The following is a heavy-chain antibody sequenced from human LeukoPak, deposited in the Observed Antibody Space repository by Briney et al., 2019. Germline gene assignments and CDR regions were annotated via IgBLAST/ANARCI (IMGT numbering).Heavy chain of an antibody. CDR2: IIPIFGTA. Sequence: ASVKVSCKASGGTYSSYAISWVRQAPGQGLEWMGGIIPIFGTANYAQKFQGRVTITADESTSTAYMELSSLRSEDTAVYYCARGPELGPLGYWGQGTLVTVSS. V-gene: IGHV1-69*01. J-gene: IGHJ4*02. D-gene: IGHD3-10*01. CDR1: GGTYSSYA. CDR3: ARGPELGPLGY.